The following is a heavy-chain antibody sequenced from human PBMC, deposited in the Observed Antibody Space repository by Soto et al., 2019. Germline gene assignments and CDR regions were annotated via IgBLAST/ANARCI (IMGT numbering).Heavy chain of an antibody. CDR1: GYTFTSYY. CDR3: ASRSVCTRTTVTHFTYPYGMDV. Sequence: ASVKVSCKASGYTFTSYYMHWVRQAPGHGLEWMGILNPSGASTSYAQKFQGRVTMTRDTSTSTVYMELCSLRSEDTAVYYCASRSVCTRTTVTHFTYPYGMDVWGQGTTLTVSS. J-gene: IGHJ6*02. CDR2: LNPSGAST. V-gene: IGHV1-46*01. D-gene: IGHD4-4*01.